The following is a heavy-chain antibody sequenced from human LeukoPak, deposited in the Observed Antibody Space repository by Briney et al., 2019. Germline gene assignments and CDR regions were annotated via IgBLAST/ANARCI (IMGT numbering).Heavy chain of an antibody. CDR3: ARENYYDSSGLLRAFDI. CDR1: GFTFSSYW. V-gene: IGHV3-7*03. D-gene: IGHD3-22*01. J-gene: IGHJ3*02. CDR2: IKQDGSEK. Sequence: GGSLRLSCAASGFTFSSYWMSWVRQAPGKGLEWVANIKQDGSEKYYVDSVKGRFTISRDNAKSSLYLQMNSLRAEDTALYHCARENYYDSSGLLRAFDIWGQGTMVTVSS.